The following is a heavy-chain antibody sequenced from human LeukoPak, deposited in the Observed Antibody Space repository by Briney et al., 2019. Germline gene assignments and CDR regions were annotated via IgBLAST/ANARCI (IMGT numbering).Heavy chain of an antibody. Sequence: PSETLSLTCTVSGGSISSSSYYWGWIRQPPGKGLEWIGSIYYSGSTYYNPSLKSRVTISVDTSKNQFSLKLSSVTAADTAVYYCACFYSGDPTFDFWGQGTLVTVSS. CDR2: IYYSGST. J-gene: IGHJ5*01. CDR3: ACFYSGDPTFDF. CDR1: GGSISSSSYY. V-gene: IGHV4-39*07. D-gene: IGHD4-17*01.